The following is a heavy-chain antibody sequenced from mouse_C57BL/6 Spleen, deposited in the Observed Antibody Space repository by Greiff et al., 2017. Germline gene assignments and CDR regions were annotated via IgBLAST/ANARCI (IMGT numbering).Heavy chain of an antibody. V-gene: IGHV1-54*01. CDR1: GYAFTNYL. Sequence: QVQLQQSGAELVRPGTSVKVSCKASGYAFTNYLIEWVKQRPGQGLEWIGVINPGSGGTNYNEKFKGKATLTADKSSSTAYMQLSSLTSEDSAVXFCARNPGYSHYYAMDYWGQGTSVTVSS. D-gene: IGHD2-3*01. J-gene: IGHJ4*01. CDR3: ARNPGYSHYYAMDY. CDR2: INPGSGGT.